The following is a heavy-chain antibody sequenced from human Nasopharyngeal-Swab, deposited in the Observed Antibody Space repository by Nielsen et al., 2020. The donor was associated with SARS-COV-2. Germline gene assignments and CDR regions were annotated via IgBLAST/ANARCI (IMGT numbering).Heavy chain of an antibody. Sequence: GGSLRLSCAASGFTFSSYSMNWVRQAPGKGLEWVSSISSSSSYIYYADSVKGRFTISRDNAKNSLYLQMNSLRAEDTAVYYCARDQGYCSSTSCYEFDYWGQGTLVNVSS. CDR1: GFTFSSYS. J-gene: IGHJ4*02. V-gene: IGHV3-21*01. CDR3: ARDQGYCSSTSCYEFDY. CDR2: ISSSSSYI. D-gene: IGHD2-2*01.